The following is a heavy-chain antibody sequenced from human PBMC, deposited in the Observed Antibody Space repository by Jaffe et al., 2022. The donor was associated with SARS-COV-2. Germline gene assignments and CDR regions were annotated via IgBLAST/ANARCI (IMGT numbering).Heavy chain of an antibody. J-gene: IGHJ6*02. Sequence: EVQLVESGGGLVQPGGSLRLSCAASGFTFSSYDMHWVRQATGKGLEWVSAIGTAGDTYYPGSVKGRFTISRENAKNSLYLQMNSLRAGDTAVYYCARAVPYYYYYYGMDVWGQGTTVTVSS. CDR1: GFTFSSYD. D-gene: IGHD2-2*01. V-gene: IGHV3-13*01. CDR2: IGTAGDT. CDR3: ARAVPYYYYYYGMDV.